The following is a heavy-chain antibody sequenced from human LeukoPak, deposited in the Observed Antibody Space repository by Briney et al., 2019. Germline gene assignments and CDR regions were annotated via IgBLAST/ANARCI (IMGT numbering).Heavy chain of an antibody. CDR3: AKFGYSNWLSHFDY. D-gene: IGHD3-9*01. V-gene: IGHV3-23*01. CDR2: ISGSGGST. J-gene: IGHJ4*02. CDR1: GFTFSSYA. Sequence: GGSLRLSCAASGFTFSSYAMSWVRQAPGKGLEGVSGISGSGGSTNYADSVKGRFTISRDNSKNTLYLQMNSLRAEDTAVYYCAKFGYSNWLSHFDYWGQGTLVTVSS.